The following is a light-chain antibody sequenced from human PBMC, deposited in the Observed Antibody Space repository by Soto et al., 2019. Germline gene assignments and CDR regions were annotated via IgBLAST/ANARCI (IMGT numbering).Light chain of an antibody. CDR2: VISDGSH. CDR3: QTWGTGIQV. Sequence: QSALTQSPSASASLGASVKLTCTLSSGYSNDAVAWHQQQPQKGPRYLMKVISDGSHNRGDGISDRFSGSSSGAKRYLTISRVQSEDEADYFCQTWGTGIQVFGSGTKVTVL. V-gene: IGLV4-69*01. J-gene: IGLJ1*01. CDR1: SGYSNDA.